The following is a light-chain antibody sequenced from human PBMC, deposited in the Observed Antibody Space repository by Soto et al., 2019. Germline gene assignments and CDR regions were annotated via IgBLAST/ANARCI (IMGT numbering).Light chain of an antibody. CDR2: GAS. V-gene: IGKV3-20*01. CDR3: QQYGSSPRT. CDR1: QSVSSSY. J-gene: IGKJ2*01. Sequence: EIVLTQSPGTLSSSPGDRATLSCRASQSVSSSYLAWYQQKPGQAPRLLIYGASSRATGIPDRFSGSGSGTDFTLTISRLEPEDFAVYYCQQYGSSPRTFGQGTKLEIK.